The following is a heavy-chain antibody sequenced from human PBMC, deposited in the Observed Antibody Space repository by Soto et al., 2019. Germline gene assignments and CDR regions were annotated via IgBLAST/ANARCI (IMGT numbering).Heavy chain of an antibody. CDR3: ARAPGWIAVAGNWFDP. J-gene: IGHJ5*02. CDR2: INAGNGNT. D-gene: IGHD6-19*01. V-gene: IGHV1-3*01. CDR1: GYTFTSYA. Sequence: ASVKVSCKASGYTFTSYAMHWVRQAPGQRLEWMGWINAGNGNTKYSQKFQGRVTITRDTSASTAYMELSSLRSEDTAVYYCARAPGWIAVAGNWFDPWGQGTLVTVSS.